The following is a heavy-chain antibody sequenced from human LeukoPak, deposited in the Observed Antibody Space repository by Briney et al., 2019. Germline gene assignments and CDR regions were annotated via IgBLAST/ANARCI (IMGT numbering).Heavy chain of an antibody. J-gene: IGHJ4*02. CDR2: IYYSGNT. D-gene: IGHD5-18*01. CDR3: ARRLGYSYPFDC. CDR1: GGSISTYY. Sequence: SETLSLTCTVSGGSISTYYWSWIRQPPGKGLEWIGYIYYSGNTNCNPSLKSRVTLSVDTSKNQFSLKLSSVTAADTAVYYCARRLGYSYPFDCWGQGTLVSVSS. V-gene: IGHV4-59*01.